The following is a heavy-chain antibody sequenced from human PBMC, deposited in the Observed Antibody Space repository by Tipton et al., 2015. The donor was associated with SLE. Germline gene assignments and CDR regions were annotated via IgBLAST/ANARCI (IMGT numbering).Heavy chain of an antibody. V-gene: IGHV4-61*08. J-gene: IGHJ5*02. D-gene: IGHD5-18*01. Sequence: GLVKPSETLSLTCTVSGGSISSSGYYWNWIRQHPGKGLEWIGYIYYSGSTNYNPSLKSRVTISVDTSKNQFSLKLSSVTAADTAVYYCARDLGYSYGTWFDPWGQGTLVTVSS. CDR2: IYYSGST. CDR1: GGSISSSGYY. CDR3: ARDLGYSYGTWFDP.